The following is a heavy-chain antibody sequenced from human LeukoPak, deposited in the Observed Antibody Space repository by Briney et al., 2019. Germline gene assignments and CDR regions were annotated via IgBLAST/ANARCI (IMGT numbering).Heavy chain of an antibody. CDR1: GFTFSTYI. Sequence: PGGSLRLSCAASGFTFSTYIMNWVRQAPGKGLEWVSSISSSSSYIYYADSVKGRFTISRDNAKNSLYLQMNSLRAEDTAVYYCARDAPLSYYYDSSGYYDYWGQGTLVTVSS. V-gene: IGHV3-21*01. J-gene: IGHJ4*02. CDR3: ARDAPLSYYYDSSGYYDY. D-gene: IGHD3-22*01. CDR2: ISSSSSYI.